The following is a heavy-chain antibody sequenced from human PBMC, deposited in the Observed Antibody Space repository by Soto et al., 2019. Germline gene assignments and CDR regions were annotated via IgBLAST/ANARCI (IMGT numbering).Heavy chain of an antibody. CDR1: GGSISSYY. CDR3: ASRSVLGYFFDY. CDR2: SGST. J-gene: IGHJ4*02. V-gene: IGHV4-4*09. D-gene: IGHD3-10*01. Sequence: QVQLQESGPGLVKPSETLSLTCTVSGGSISSYYWSWIQQPPGKGLEWIASGSTNYNPSLKSRVTISVDTSKNQFSLKLSSVTAADTAVYYCASRSVLGYFFDYWGQGTLVTVSS.